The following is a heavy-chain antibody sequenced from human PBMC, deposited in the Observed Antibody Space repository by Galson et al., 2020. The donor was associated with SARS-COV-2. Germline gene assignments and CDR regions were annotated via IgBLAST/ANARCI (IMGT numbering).Heavy chain of an antibody. CDR2: ISSSGTTI. CDR1: GFTFSDYY. J-gene: IGHJ1*01. Sequence: GESLKISCAASGFTFSDYYMNWIRQAPGKGLEWVSYISSSGTTIYYTGSVKGRFTISRDNAKNSLYLQMNSLRGEDTAVYYCARGGIDYNDNTDYYYGSGEYFQHWGQGSLVTVSS. CDR3: ARGGIDYNDNTDYYYGSGEYFQH. V-gene: IGHV3-11*04. D-gene: IGHD3-10*01.